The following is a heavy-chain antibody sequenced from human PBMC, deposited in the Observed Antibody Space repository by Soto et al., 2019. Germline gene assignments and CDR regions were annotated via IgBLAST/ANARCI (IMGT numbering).Heavy chain of an antibody. CDR3: AASIFYYGMDV. Sequence: GESLKISCKGSGYNFPTYWIGWVRQMPGKGLEWMGIIYPGDSDTKYNPSFQGQVTISADKSITTTYLQWSSLKASDTAIYYCAASIFYYGMDVWGQGTTVTVSS. CDR2: IYPGDSDT. V-gene: IGHV5-51*01. J-gene: IGHJ6*02. CDR1: GYNFPTYW.